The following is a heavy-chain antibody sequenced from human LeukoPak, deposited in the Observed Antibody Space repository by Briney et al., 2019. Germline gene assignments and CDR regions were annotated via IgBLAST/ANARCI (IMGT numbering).Heavy chain of an antibody. D-gene: IGHD3-9*01. J-gene: IGHJ3*02. Sequence: PGGSLRLSCAASGFTFDDYGMSWVRQAPGKGLEWVSGINWNGGSTGYADSVKGRFTISRDNAKNSLYLQMNSLRAEDTALYYCARWSYYDILTGYYQVGAFDIWGQGTMVTVSS. V-gene: IGHV3-20*04. CDR2: INWNGGST. CDR1: GFTFDDYG. CDR3: ARWSYYDILTGYYQVGAFDI.